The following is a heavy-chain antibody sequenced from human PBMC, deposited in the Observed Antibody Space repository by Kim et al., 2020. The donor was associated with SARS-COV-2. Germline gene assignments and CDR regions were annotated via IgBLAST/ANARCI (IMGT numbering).Heavy chain of an antibody. CDR1: GGSFSGYY. V-gene: IGHV4-34*01. J-gene: IGHJ4*02. CDR3: ARGKDDFWSGYFDY. Sequence: SETLSLTCAVYGGSFSGYYWSWIRQPPGKGLEWIGEINHSGSTNYNPSLKSGVTISVDTSKNQFSLKLSSVTAADTAVYYCARGKDDFWSGYFDYWGQGTLVTVSS. CDR2: INHSGST. D-gene: IGHD3-3*01.